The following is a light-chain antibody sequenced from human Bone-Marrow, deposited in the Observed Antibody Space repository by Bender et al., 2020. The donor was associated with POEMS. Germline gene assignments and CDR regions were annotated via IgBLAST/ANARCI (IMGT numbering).Light chain of an antibody. CDR2: KDT. V-gene: IGLV3-25*03. CDR1: AVPKKY. Sequence: SYELTQPPSVSVSPGQTARITCSGDAVPKKYVYWYQQKPGQAPVLVILKDTERPSGIPERFSGSSSGTTATLTISGVQAEDESDYYCHSADNSNTIIFGGGTKLTVL. CDR3: HSADNSNTII. J-gene: IGLJ2*01.